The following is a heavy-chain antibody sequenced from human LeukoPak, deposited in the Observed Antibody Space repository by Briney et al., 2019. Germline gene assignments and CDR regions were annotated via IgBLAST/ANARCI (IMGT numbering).Heavy chain of an antibody. J-gene: IGHJ4*02. CDR1: GYTFTGYY. CDR2: INPNSGGT. V-gene: IGHV1-2*02. D-gene: IGHD3-22*01. CDR3: ARANHYYDSSGPIGNFDY. Sequence: ASVKVSCKASGYTFTGYYMHWVRQAPGQGLEWMGWINPNSGGTNYAQKFQGRVTMTRDTSISTAYMELSRRRSDDTALYYWARANHYYDSSGPIGNFDYWGQGTLVTVSS.